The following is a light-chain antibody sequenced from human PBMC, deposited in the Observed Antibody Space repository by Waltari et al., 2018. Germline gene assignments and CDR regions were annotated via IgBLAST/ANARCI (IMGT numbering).Light chain of an antibody. V-gene: IGKV3-20*01. Sequence: EIVLTQSPGTLSLSPGERATLSCRASQTVRTTYLAWYQQKPGQAPTLLIYDASSRATGIPDRFSGGGSGTDFSLTISSLEPEDFAVYYCQQYDISPLTFGGGTKVEIK. J-gene: IGKJ4*01. CDR1: QTVRTTY. CDR2: DAS. CDR3: QQYDISPLT.